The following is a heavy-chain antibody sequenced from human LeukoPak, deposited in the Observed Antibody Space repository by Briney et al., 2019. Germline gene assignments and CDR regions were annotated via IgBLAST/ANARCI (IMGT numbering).Heavy chain of an antibody. J-gene: IGHJ4*02. V-gene: IGHV1-3*01. CDR2: INAGNGNT. CDR3: ARVEVAYCGGDCYSEFDY. Sequence: ASVKVSCKASGYTFTSYAMHWVRQAPGQRLEWMGWINAGNGNTKYSQKFQGRVTITRDTSASTAYMELSSLRSEDTAVYYCARVEVAYCGGDCYSEFDYWGQGTLVTVSS. CDR1: GYTFTSYA. D-gene: IGHD2-21*02.